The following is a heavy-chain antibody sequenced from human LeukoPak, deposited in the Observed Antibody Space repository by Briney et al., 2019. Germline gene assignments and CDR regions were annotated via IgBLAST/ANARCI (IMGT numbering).Heavy chain of an antibody. CDR1: GFTFSSYG. D-gene: IGHD3-10*01. CDR3: AKDLNMVRGVIITTPSFDY. CDR2: ISHDGSNK. V-gene: IGHV3-30*18. Sequence: GRSLRLSCAASGFTFSSYGMHWVRQAPGKGLEWVAVISHDGSNKYYADSVKGRFTISRDNSKNTLYLQMNSLRAEDTAVYYCAKDLNMVRGVIITTPSFDYWGQGTLVTVSS. J-gene: IGHJ4*02.